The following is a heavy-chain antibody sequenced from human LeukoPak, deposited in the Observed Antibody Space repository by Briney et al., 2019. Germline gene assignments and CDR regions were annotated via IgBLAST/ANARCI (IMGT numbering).Heavy chain of an antibody. D-gene: IGHD2-21*01. CDR2: ISSSGSTI. V-gene: IGHV3-48*03. CDR1: GFTFSNYE. J-gene: IGHJ6*03. CDR3: ARYSEVYYYVDV. Sequence: GGSLRLSCAASGFTFSNYEMNWVRQAPGKGLEWISYISSSGSTIYYADSVKGRFTISRDDAKKSLDLQMNSLRAEDTAVYFCARYSEVYYYVDVWGAGTTVIVSS.